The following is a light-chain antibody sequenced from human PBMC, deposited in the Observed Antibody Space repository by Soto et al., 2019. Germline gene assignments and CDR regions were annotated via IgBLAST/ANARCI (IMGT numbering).Light chain of an antibody. Sequence: QSVLTQPASVSGSPGQSITISCTGTSSDVGGYNYVSWYQQHPGKAPKLMIYDVSNRPSGVYNRFSGSQPGNTASLTISGLQAEDEADYYCSSYTRSSNVVFGGGPKLTV. V-gene: IGLV2-14*01. J-gene: IGLJ2*01. CDR1: SSDVGGYNY. CDR3: SSYTRSSNVV. CDR2: DVS.